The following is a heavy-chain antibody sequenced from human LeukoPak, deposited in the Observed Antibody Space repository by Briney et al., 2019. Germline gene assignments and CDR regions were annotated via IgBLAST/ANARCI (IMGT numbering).Heavy chain of an antibody. CDR2: ISAYNGNT. V-gene: IGHV1-18*01. CDR1: GYTFTSYG. Sequence: GASVKVSCKASGYTFTSYGISWVRQAPGQGLEWMGWISAYNGNTNYAQKLQGRVTMTTDTSTSTAYMELRSLRSDDTAVYYCARGVPDDYYYYYMDVWGKGTTVTVSS. J-gene: IGHJ6*03. D-gene: IGHD1-14*01. CDR3: ARGVPDDYYYYYMDV.